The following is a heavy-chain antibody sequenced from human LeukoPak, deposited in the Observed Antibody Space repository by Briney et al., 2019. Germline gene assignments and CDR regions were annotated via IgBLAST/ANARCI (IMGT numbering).Heavy chain of an antibody. J-gene: IGHJ4*02. Sequence: GGSLRLSCTASGFRFGDYAVSWVRQAPGKGLEWVSYISSSGSTIYYADSVKGRFTISRDNAKNSLYLQMNSLRAEDTAVYYCARSGRRARLYFDYWGQGTLVTVSS. D-gene: IGHD1-1*01. CDR1: GFRFGDYA. V-gene: IGHV3-11*04. CDR2: ISSSGSTI. CDR3: ARSGRRARLYFDY.